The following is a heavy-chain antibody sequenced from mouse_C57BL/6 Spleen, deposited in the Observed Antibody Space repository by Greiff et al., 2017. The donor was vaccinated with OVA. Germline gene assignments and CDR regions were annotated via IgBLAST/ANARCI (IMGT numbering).Heavy chain of an antibody. Sequence: VQLQQPGAELVRPGSSVKLSCKASGYTFTSYWMDWVKQRPGQGLEWIGNIYPSDSETHYNQKFKDKATLTVDKSSSTAYMQLSSLTSEDSAVYYGARGGTLLLRSYFDVWGTGTTVTVSS. V-gene: IGHV1-61*01. CDR1: GYTFTSYW. D-gene: IGHD1-1*01. J-gene: IGHJ1*03. CDR2: IYPSDSET. CDR3: ARGGTLLLRSYFDV.